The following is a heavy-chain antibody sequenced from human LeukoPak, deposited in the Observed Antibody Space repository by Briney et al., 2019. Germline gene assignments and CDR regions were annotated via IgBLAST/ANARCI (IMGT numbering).Heavy chain of an antibody. D-gene: IGHD3-9*01. V-gene: IGHV3-7*01. CDR1: GFTFTNFW. Sequence: GSLRLSCAVSGFTFTNFWMTWVRQAPGKGMEWVANINEVGSVQNYVDSLRGRFTISRDNAKNSLYLQMNNLRVDDTAVYYCARAFATGQAYDFWGPGTMVTVSS. J-gene: IGHJ3*01. CDR3: ARAFATGQAYDF. CDR2: INEVGSVQ.